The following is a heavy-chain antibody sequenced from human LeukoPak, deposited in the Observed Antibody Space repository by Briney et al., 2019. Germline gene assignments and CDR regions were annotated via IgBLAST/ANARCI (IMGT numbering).Heavy chain of an antibody. CDR2: IYYSGST. CDR3: ARDIKTGLQYFPGFPSGMDV. CDR1: GGSISSYY. V-gene: IGHV4-59*12. J-gene: IGHJ6*02. D-gene: IGHD4-4*01. Sequence: SETLSLTCTVSGGSISSYYWSWIRQPPGKGLEWIGYIYYSGSTNYNPSLKSRVTISVDTSKNQFSLKLSSVTAADTAVYYCARDIKTGLQYFPGFPSGMDVWGQGTTVTVSS.